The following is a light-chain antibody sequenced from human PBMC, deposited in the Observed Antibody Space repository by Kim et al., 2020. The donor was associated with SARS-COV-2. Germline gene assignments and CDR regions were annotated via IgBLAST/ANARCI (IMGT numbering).Light chain of an antibody. V-gene: IGKV1-17*01. J-gene: IGKJ5*01. Sequence: ASLGDRVTITCRASQDIRNDLGWYQQNPGRVPKRLIYGASSLRSGVPSRFSGSGSGTEFTLTLSSVQPEDFATYFCLQHNTYPITFGQGTRLEIK. CDR3: LQHNTYPIT. CDR2: GAS. CDR1: QDIRND.